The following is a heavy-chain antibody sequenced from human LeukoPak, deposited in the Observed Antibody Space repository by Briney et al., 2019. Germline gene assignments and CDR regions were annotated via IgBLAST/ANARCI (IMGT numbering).Heavy chain of an antibody. CDR3: ARVNPSGSYYYYGMDV. V-gene: IGHV4-4*07. Sequence: SETLSLTCTVSGGFISSYYWSWIRQPAGKGLEWIGRIYTSGSTNYNPSLKSRVTMSVDTSKNQFSLKLSSVTAADTAVYYCARVNPSGSYYYYGMDVWGQGTTVTVSS. CDR1: GGFISSYY. J-gene: IGHJ6*02. CDR2: IYTSGST. D-gene: IGHD3-10*01.